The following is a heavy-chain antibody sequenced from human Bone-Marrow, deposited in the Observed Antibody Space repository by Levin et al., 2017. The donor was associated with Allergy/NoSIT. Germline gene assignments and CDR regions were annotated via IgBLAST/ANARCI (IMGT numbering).Heavy chain of an antibody. V-gene: IGHV3-23*01. D-gene: IGHD4-11*01. CDR3: AKAGYSNYYI. CDR1: GFTFSTYA. CDR2: ISGSGDTI. J-gene: IGHJ4*02. Sequence: GGSLRLSCAASGFTFSTYAMSWVRQAPGKGLEWVSAISGSGDTIYYADSVKGRFTISRDNSKNTLFLQMNSLRAEDTAVYYCAKAGYSNYYIWGQGTLVTVSS.